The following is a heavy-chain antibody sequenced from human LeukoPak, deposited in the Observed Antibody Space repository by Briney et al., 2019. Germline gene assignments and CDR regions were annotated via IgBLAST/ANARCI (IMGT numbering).Heavy chain of an antibody. CDR3: ARLGPYDSSGYPLDAFDI. J-gene: IGHJ3*02. V-gene: IGHV4-30-4*01. CDR2: IYTSGST. CDR1: GGSISSGDYY. Sequence: KPSETLSLTCTVSGGSISSGDYYWSWIRQPPGKGLEWIGYIYTSGSTNYNPSLKSRVTISVDTSKNQFSLKLSSVTAADTAVYYCARLGPYDSSGYPLDAFDIWGQGTMVTVSS. D-gene: IGHD3-22*01.